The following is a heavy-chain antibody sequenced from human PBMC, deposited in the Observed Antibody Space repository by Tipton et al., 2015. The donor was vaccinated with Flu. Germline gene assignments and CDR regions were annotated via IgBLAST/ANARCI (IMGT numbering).Heavy chain of an antibody. Sequence: TLSLTCTVSGGSIRSGDYYWGWIRQPPGEGLEWIASIYYSGTTYYNPSLKSRVTISVDTSKNQFSLKLSSVTAADTAVYYCAREPPLSAVHYLDYWGRGTLVTVSS. D-gene: IGHD6-13*01. V-gene: IGHV4-39*02. CDR3: AREPPLSAVHYLDY. CDR2: IYYSGTT. CDR1: GGSIRSGDYY. J-gene: IGHJ4*02.